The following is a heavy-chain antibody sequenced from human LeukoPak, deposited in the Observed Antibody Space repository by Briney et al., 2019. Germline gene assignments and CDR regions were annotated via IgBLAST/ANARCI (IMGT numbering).Heavy chain of an antibody. CDR3: ARVVRSGSYYYYGMDV. V-gene: IGHV5-51*01. D-gene: IGHD1-26*01. Sequence: GESLKISCKGSGYSFTSYWIGWVRQMPGKGLEWMGIIYPGDSDTRYSPFFQGQVTISADKSISTAYLQWSSLKASDTAMYYCARVVRSGSYYYYGMDVWGQGATVTVSS. CDR1: GYSFTSYW. J-gene: IGHJ6*02. CDR2: IYPGDSDT.